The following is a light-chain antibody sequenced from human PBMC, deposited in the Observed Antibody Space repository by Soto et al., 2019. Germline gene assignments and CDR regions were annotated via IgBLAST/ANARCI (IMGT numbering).Light chain of an antibody. J-gene: IGKJ4*01. CDR1: QSISSY. Sequence: IQMTQSPSSLSASVGDRVTITCRASQSISSYLNWYQQKPGRAPKLLIYAASSLQSGVPSRFSGSGSGTDFTITIRSLQPEDFATYYGQQSYSTPPTFGGGTKVQIK. CDR3: QQSYSTPPT. CDR2: AAS. V-gene: IGKV1-39*01.